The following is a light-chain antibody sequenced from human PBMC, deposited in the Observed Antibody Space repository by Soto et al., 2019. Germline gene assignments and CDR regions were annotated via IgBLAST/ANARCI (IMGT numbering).Light chain of an antibody. J-gene: IGKJ1*01. CDR1: QTVNNNY. CDR3: QQYGGSAPWT. V-gene: IGKV3-20*01. Sequence: EIVLTQPPGPLSVSPWDRVTLSCRASQTVNNNYLAWYQQKPGQAPRLLIYGASTPATGTPARFSGSGSGTHFTLTVSRLEPEDFAVYYCQQYGGSAPWTFGPGTKVDMK. CDR2: GAS.